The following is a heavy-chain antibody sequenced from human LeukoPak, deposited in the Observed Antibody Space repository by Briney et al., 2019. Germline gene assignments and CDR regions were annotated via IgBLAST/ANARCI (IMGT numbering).Heavy chain of an antibody. V-gene: IGHV4-34*01. CDR2: INHSGST. CDR3: ARRPNRVGGYYDY. Sequence: KPSETLSLTCAVYAGSFSGYYWSWIRQPPGKGLEWIGEINHSGSTNYNPSLKSRVTISVDTSKNQFSLKLSSVTAADTAVYYCARRPNRVGGYYDYWGQGTLVTVSS. D-gene: IGHD3-22*01. J-gene: IGHJ4*02. CDR1: AGSFSGYY.